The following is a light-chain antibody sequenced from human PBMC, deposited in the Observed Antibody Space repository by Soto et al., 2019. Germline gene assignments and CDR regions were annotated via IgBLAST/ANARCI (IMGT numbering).Light chain of an antibody. V-gene: IGKV3-15*01. CDR3: QQYNKWPLT. CDR2: GAT. J-gene: IGKJ4*01. Sequence: EVVMTQSPATLSVSPGERATLSCRASQTVSDNLGWYQQKPGQPPRLLISGATTRATGIPARFSGSGSGTEFTLTISSLQSEDFAVYYCQQYNKWPLTFGGGTKLEIK. CDR1: QTVSDN.